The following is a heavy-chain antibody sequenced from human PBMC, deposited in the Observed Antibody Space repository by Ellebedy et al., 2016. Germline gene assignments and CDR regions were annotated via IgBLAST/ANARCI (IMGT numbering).Heavy chain of an antibody. D-gene: IGHD3-9*01. J-gene: IGHJ4*02. Sequence: GESLKISXTASGFTFGDYAMSWFRQAPGKGLEWVGFIRSRAYGGTTEYAASVKGRFTISRDDSKSIAYLQMNSLKTEDTAVYYCTRLGAEVDWLFLDYWGQGTLVTVSS. CDR2: IRSRAYGGTT. CDR3: TRLGAEVDWLFLDY. V-gene: IGHV3-49*03. CDR1: GFTFGDYA.